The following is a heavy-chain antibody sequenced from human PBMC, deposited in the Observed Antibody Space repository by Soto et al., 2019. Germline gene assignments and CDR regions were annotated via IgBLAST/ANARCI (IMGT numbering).Heavy chain of an antibody. Sequence: QVQLVQSGGEVNKPGASVKVSCKPSGYTFTNYGISWVRQAPGQGLEWMGWISAFNGNTKYAQKFQGRVTLTTDTSTSTAYMELRSLRYDDTAVYYCARDAGGGSYLAYWGQGTLVTVSS. CDR3: ARDAGGGSYLAY. CDR2: ISAFNGNT. V-gene: IGHV1-18*01. CDR1: GYTFTNYG. J-gene: IGHJ4*02. D-gene: IGHD1-26*01.